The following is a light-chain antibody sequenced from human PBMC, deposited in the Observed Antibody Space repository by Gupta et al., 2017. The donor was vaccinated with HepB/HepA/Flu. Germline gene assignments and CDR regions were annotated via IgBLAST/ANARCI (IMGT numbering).Light chain of an antibody. V-gene: IGLV1-40*01. CDR3: QSYDSSLSGYV. CDR2: GKG. CDR1: SSNNGEGYD. J-gene: IGLJ1*01. Sequence: QSVLTSPPPVSGAPRQGVTIPCTGSSSNNGEGYDVLGYQQLPETAPKLLIYGKGNRPPGFPDRFSGSKSGTSASLAITGLQAEDEADYYCQSYDSSLSGYVFGTGTKVTVL.